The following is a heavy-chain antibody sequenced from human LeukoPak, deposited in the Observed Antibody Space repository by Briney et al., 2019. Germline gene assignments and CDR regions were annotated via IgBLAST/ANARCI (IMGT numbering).Heavy chain of an antibody. CDR3: ARVKQWLVPPDY. Sequence: ASVKVSCKVSGYTLTELSMHWVRQAPGKGLEWMGWINPNSGGTNYAQKFQGRVTMTRDTSISTAYMELSRLRSDDTAVYYCARVKQWLVPPDYWGQGTLVTVSS. J-gene: IGHJ4*02. CDR1: GYTLTELS. V-gene: IGHV1-2*02. D-gene: IGHD6-19*01. CDR2: INPNSGGT.